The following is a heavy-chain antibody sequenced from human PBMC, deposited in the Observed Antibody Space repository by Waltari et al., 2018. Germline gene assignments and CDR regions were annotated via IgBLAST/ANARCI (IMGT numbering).Heavy chain of an antibody. Sequence: QVQLEQSGAEVKKSGASVTVSCQASGYTFTDYYLHWVRQAPGQGLEWMGWINPNSGVTNSSQTFQGRVTLTRDTSISTAYMGLNRLQSDDTAVYYCATGKMATTTWGQGTLVTVSS. CDR2: INPNSGVT. CDR3: ATGKMATTT. J-gene: IGHJ4*02. V-gene: IGHV1-2*02. D-gene: IGHD1-1*01. CDR1: GYTFTDYY.